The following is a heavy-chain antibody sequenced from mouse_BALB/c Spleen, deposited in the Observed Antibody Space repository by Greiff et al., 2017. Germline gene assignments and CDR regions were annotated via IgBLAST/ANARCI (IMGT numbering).Heavy chain of an antibody. D-gene: IGHD3-2*02. CDR2: IYPGDGDT. J-gene: IGHJ2*01. Sequence: QVQLKQSGAELARPGASVKLSCKASGYTFPSYWMQWVKQRPGQGLEWIGAIYPGDGDTRYTQKFKGKATLTADKSSSTAYMQLSSLASEDSAVYYCARGSRRVYYFDYWGQGTTLTVSS. V-gene: IGHV1-87*01. CDR1: GYTFPSYW. CDR3: ARGSRRVYYFDY.